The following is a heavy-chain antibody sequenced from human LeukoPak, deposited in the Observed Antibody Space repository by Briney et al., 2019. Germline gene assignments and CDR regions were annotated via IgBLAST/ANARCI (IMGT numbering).Heavy chain of an antibody. V-gene: IGHV3-74*01. CDR1: GSTFSSYW. D-gene: IGHD3-10*01. CDR3: ARSPGGYFDL. J-gene: IGHJ2*01. Sequence: GGSLRLSCAASGSTFSSYWMHWVRQGPGKGLVWVSRLDTDGSNTNYADSVRGRFTISRDNAKNTLYLQMNSLRVEDTAVYYCARSPGGYFDLWGRGILVTVSS. CDR2: LDTDGSNT.